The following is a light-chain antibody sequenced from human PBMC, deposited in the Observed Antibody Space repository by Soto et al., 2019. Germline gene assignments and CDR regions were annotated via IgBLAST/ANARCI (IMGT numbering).Light chain of an antibody. CDR1: QSVSSSS. CDR3: QQYGTSPFA. Sequence: EIVLTQSPGTLFLSPGERATLSCRASQSVSSSSLAWYQHKPGQAPRLLIFGVSTRATGIPDRFSGSGSGTDFTLTISRLEPEDFAVYYCQQYGTSPFAFGPGTKVDIK. CDR2: GVS. V-gene: IGKV3-20*01. J-gene: IGKJ3*01.